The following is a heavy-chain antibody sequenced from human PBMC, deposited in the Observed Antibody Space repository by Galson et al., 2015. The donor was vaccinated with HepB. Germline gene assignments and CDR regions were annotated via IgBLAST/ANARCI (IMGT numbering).Heavy chain of an antibody. V-gene: IGHV3-15*01. CDR1: GFTFSNAW. D-gene: IGHD2-8*01. CDR2: IKSKTDGGTT. Sequence: SLRLSCAASGFTFSNAWMSWVRQAPGKGLEWVGRIKSKTDGGTTDYAAPVKGRFTISRDDSKNTLYLQMNSLKTEDTAVYYCTTDENLLMVYGPYTFQHWGQGTLVTVSS. J-gene: IGHJ1*01. CDR3: TTDENLLMVYGPYTFQH.